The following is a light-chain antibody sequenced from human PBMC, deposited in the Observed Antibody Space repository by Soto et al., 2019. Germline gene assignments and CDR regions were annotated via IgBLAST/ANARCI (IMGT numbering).Light chain of an antibody. CDR2: DAS. J-gene: IGKJ4*01. CDR3: QQRSNWPPVLT. Sequence: EVVLIQSPATLSLSPGERATLSCRASQSVNTYLAWYQHKPGQAPRLLIYDASNRASGIPARFSGRGSETDFTLTISSLEPEDSAVYYCQQRSNWPPVLTFGGGTKVEIK. V-gene: IGKV3-11*01. CDR1: QSVNTY.